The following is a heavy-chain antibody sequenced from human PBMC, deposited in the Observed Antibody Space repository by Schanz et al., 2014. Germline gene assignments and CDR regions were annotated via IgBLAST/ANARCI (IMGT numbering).Heavy chain of an antibody. CDR1: GYTFTSYA. D-gene: IGHD6-13*01. Sequence: QVHLVQSGAEVRKPGASVRVSCKASGYTFTSYAMNWVRQAPGQGLEWMGWINTNTGNPTYAQAFTGRFVISLDTSVSTAYLQISSLKAEDTAVYYCAREDGSSSWLPQHFDYWGQGTLVTVSS. CDR2: INTNTGNP. J-gene: IGHJ4*02. V-gene: IGHV7-4-1*02. CDR3: AREDGSSSWLPQHFDY.